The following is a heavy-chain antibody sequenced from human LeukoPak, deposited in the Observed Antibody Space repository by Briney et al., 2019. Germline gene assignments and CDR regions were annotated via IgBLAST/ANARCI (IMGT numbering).Heavy chain of an antibody. J-gene: IGHJ6*03. CDR1: GGSFSSYY. V-gene: IGHV4-39*07. CDR3: ARVEPGSSGYYYYYYMDV. Sequence: PSETLSLTCAVYGGSFSSYYWGWIRQPPGKGLEWIGSIYYSGSTYYNPSLKSRVTISVDTSKNQFSLKLSSVTAADTAVYYCARVEPGSSGYYYYYYMDVWGKGTTVTVSS. D-gene: IGHD3-22*01. CDR2: IYYSGST.